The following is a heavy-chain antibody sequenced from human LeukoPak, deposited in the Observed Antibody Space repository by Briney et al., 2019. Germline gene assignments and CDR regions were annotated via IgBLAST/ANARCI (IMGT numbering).Heavy chain of an antibody. V-gene: IGHV4-59*01. CDR2: IYYSGST. J-gene: IGHJ4*02. D-gene: IGHD6-13*01. CDR3: ARSRGYFDY. CDR1: AGSISSYY. Sequence: TSETLSLTCTVSAGSISSYYWSWIRQPPGKGLEWIGYIYYSGSTNYNPSLKSRVTISVDTSKNQFSLKLSSVTAADTALYYCARSRGYFDYWGQGTLVTVSS.